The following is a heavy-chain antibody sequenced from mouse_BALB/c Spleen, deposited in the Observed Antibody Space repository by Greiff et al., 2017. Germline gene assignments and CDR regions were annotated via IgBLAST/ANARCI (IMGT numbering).Heavy chain of an antibody. Sequence: EVKLEESGGGLVQPGGSLRLSCATSGFTFTDYYMSWVRQPPGKALEWLGFIRNKANGYTTEYSASVKGRFTISRDNSQSILYLQMNTLRAEDSATYDCARGGDYDGYWYFDVWGAGTTVTVSS. V-gene: IGHV7-3*02. CDR1: GFTFTDYY. CDR3: ARGGDYDGYWYFDV. J-gene: IGHJ1*01. CDR2: IRNKANGYTT. D-gene: IGHD2-4*01.